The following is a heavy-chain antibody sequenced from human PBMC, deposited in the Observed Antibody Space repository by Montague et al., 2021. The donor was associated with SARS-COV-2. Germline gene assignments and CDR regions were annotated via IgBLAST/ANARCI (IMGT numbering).Heavy chain of an antibody. J-gene: IGHJ6*02. D-gene: IGHD3-22*01. CDR3: ARGGGYYNYGLDV. CDR2: IYYSGST. V-gene: IGHV4-59*01. CDR1: GGSISNYY. Sequence: SETLSLICTVSGGSISNYYWSWIRQPPGRGLEWIGYIYYSGSTDYSPPLKSRVTISLDTSKNQFSLKVTSVTAADTAVYYCARGGGYYNYGLDVWGPGTTVTVSS.